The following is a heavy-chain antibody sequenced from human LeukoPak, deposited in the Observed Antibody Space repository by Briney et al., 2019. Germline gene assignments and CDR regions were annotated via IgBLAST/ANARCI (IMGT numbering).Heavy chain of an antibody. Sequence: PGGSLRLSCAASGFTVSSNYMSWVRQAPGKGLEWVSVISNHGTTYYADSVKGRFSISRDNSKNTVFLQMNSLRAEDTAVYYCARDNTISGHYEVGYWGQGTLVTVSS. D-gene: IGHD3-3*01. CDR3: ARDNTISGHYEVGY. V-gene: IGHV3-53*01. CDR2: ISNHGTT. CDR1: GFTVSSNY. J-gene: IGHJ4*02.